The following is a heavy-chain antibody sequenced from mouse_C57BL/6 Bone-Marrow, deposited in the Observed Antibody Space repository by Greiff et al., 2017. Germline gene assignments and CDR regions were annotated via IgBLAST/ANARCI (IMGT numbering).Heavy chain of an antibody. Sequence: EVKLVESGGGLVQPGGSLSLSCAASGFTFTDYYMSWVRQPPGKALEWLGFIRNKANGYTTEYSASVKGRFTISRDNSQSILYLQMNALRAEDSATYYCARYGYYGSPWYFDVWGTGTTVTVSS. CDR1: GFTFTDYY. J-gene: IGHJ1*03. CDR3: ARYGYYGSPWYFDV. CDR2: IRNKANGYTT. V-gene: IGHV7-3*01. D-gene: IGHD1-1*01.